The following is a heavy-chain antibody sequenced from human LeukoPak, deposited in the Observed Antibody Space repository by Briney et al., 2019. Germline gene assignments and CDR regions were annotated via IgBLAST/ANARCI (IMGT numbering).Heavy chain of an antibody. CDR1: GGTFSSYA. D-gene: IGHD1-20*01. CDR3: ARVPGGNWNDESLKTRHWFDP. CDR2: IIPIFGTA. Sequence: SVKVSCKASGGTFSSYAISWVRQAPGQGLEWMGGIIPIFGTANYAQKFQGRVTITTDESTSTAYMELSSLRSEDTAVYYCARVPGGNWNDESLKTRHWFDPWGQGTLVTVSS. J-gene: IGHJ5*02. V-gene: IGHV1-69*05.